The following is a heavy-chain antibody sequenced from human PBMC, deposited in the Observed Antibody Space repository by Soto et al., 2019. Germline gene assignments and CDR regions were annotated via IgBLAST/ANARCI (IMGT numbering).Heavy chain of an antibody. D-gene: IGHD3-3*01. Sequence: GGSLRLSCAASGFTFDDYAMHWVRQAPGKGLEWVSGISWNSGSIGYADSVKGRFTISRDNANNSLYLQMNSLRAEDTALYYCAKDMGRYYDFWSGYSPYYYYGMDVWGQGTTVTVSS. CDR2: ISWNSGSI. CDR1: GFTFDDYA. CDR3: AKDMGRYYDFWSGYSPYYYYGMDV. V-gene: IGHV3-9*01. J-gene: IGHJ6*02.